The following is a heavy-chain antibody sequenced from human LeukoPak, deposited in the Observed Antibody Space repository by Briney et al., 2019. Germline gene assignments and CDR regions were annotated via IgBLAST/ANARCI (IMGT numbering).Heavy chain of an antibody. Sequence: GGSLRPSCAASGFTFSSYWMSWVRQAPGKGLEWVANIKQDGSEKYYVDSVKGRFTISRDNAKNSLYLQMNSLRAEDTAVYYCARVQWELRGVGSYFDYWGQGTLVTVSS. J-gene: IGHJ4*03. CDR1: GFTFSSYW. CDR2: IKQDGSEK. V-gene: IGHV3-7*01. CDR3: ARVQWELRGVGSYFDY. D-gene: IGHD1-26*01.